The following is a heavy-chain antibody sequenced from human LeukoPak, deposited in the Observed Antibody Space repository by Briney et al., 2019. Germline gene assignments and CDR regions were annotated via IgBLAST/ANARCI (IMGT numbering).Heavy chain of an antibody. CDR2: INHSGST. D-gene: IGHD5-18*01. CDR3: ARVDSAMVLIY. J-gene: IGHJ4*02. CDR1: GGSFSGYY. Sequence: SETLSLTCAVYGGSFSGYYWSWIRQPPGKGLEWIGEINHSGSTNYNPSLKSRVTISVDTSKNQFSLKLSSVTAADTAVYYCARVDSAMVLIYWGQGTLVTVSS. V-gene: IGHV4-34*01.